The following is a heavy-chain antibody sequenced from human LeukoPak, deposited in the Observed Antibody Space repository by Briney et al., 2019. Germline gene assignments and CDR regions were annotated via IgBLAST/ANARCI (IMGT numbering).Heavy chain of an antibody. J-gene: IGHJ4*02. CDR3: ARGKRADY. D-gene: IGHD1-1*01. CDR1: GGSISSYY. V-gene: IGHV4-59*01. Sequence: PSETLSLTCTVAGGSISSYYWSWIRQPPGKGLEWIGYIYYSGSTNYNPSLKSRVTISVDTSKNQFSLKLSSVTAADTAVYYCARGKRADYWGQGTLVTVSS. CDR2: IYYSGST.